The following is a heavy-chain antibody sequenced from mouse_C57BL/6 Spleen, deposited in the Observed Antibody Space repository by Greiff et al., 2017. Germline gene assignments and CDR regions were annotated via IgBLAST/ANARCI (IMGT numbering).Heavy chain of an antibody. Sequence: VQLQQPGAELVRPGSSVKLSSKASGYTFTSYWMHWVKQRPIQGLEWIGNIDPSDSETHYNQKFKDKATLTVDKSSSTAYMQLSSLTSEDSAVYYCARSRTAQATGYFDYWGQGTTLTVSS. D-gene: IGHD3-2*02. V-gene: IGHV1-52*01. J-gene: IGHJ2*01. CDR2: IDPSDSET. CDR3: ARSRTAQATGYFDY. CDR1: GYTFTSYW.